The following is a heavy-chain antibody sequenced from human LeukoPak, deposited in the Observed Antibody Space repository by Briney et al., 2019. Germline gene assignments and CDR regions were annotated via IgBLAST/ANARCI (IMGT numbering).Heavy chain of an antibody. CDR1: GFTFSSYA. Sequence: PGGSLRLSCAASGFTFSSYAMHWVRQAPGKGLEWVAFIRYDGSNKYYADSVKGRFTISRDNSKNTLYLQMNSLRAEDTAVYYCAKLERGEQGDPPERNDAFDIWGQGTMVTVSS. V-gene: IGHV3-30*02. J-gene: IGHJ3*02. D-gene: IGHD3-16*01. CDR2: IRYDGSNK. CDR3: AKLERGEQGDPPERNDAFDI.